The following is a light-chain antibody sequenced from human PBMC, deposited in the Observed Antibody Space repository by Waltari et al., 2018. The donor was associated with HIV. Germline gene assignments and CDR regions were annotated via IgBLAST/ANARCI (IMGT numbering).Light chain of an antibody. Sequence: SFGLTQPSSVAVSLGQTATITCSGDVLGKNFARWFQPTPGQAPRLLVYKDTERPVQIPGRVSGSSAGTTVTWTMGGANREDEADYDCYSATDNNLLFGGGTKLTVL. J-gene: IGLJ2*01. CDR3: YSATDNNLL. CDR1: VLGKNF. CDR2: KDT. V-gene: IGLV3-27*01.